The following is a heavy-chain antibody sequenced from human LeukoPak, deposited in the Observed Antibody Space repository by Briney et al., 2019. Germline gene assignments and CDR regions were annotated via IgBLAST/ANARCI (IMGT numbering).Heavy chain of an antibody. V-gene: IGHV3-21*01. CDR3: AREHSGYDFPGRDYYYMDV. CDR2: ISSSSSSYI. J-gene: IGHJ6*03. Sequence: AGGSLRLSCAASGFTFNTYNMNWVRQAPGKGLEWVSSISSSSSSYIYYADSVKGRFTISRDNAKNSLYLQMNSLRAEDTAVYYCAREHSGYDFPGRDYYYMDVWGKGTTVTVSS. D-gene: IGHD5-12*01. CDR1: GFTFNTYN.